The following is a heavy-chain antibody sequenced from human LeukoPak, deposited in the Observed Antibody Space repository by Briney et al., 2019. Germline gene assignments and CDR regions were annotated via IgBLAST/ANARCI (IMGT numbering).Heavy chain of an antibody. CDR2: IIPILGIA. Sequence: SVKVSCKASGGTFSSYAISWVRQAPGQGLEWMGRIIPILGIANYAQKFQGRVTITADKSTSTAYMELSSLRSEDTAVYYCAKVSGSYYYFDYWGQGTLVTVSS. J-gene: IGHJ4*02. CDR1: GGTFSSYA. D-gene: IGHD1-26*01. V-gene: IGHV1-69*04. CDR3: AKVSGSYYYFDY.